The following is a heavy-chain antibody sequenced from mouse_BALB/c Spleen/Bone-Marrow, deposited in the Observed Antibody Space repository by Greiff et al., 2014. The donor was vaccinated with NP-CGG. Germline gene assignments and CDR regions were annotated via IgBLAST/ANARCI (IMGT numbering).Heavy chain of an antibody. V-gene: IGHV1-69*02. CDR2: IDPSDSYI. Sequence: VQLQQSGAEFAKPGASVRLSCKASGYTFTRFYIHWVKQRPGQDLEWIGEIDPSDSYINYNQEFKGKATLTVDKSSSTAYMQLSSLTSEDSALYYCARWGYLDYWGQGTTLTVSS. CDR1: GYTFTRFY. CDR3: ARWGYLDY. D-gene: IGHD3-1*01. J-gene: IGHJ2*01.